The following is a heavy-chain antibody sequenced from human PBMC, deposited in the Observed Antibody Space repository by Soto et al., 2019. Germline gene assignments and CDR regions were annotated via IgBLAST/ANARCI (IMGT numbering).Heavy chain of an antibody. CDR1: GGTFSSYA. CDR3: AGEGRAEGPITIFGVDHRGDYYYYGMDV. CDR2: LIPIIGTA. D-gene: IGHD3-3*01. J-gene: IGHJ6*02. Sequence: QVQLVQSGAEAKKPGSSVKVSCKASGGTFSSYAISWVRQAPGQGLEWMGGLIPIIGTANYAQKFQGRVTITAGQSTSTAYSGLSGMRSGDRAVYDCAGEGRAEGPITIFGVDHRGDYYYYGMDVWGQGTTVTVSS. V-gene: IGHV1-69*01.